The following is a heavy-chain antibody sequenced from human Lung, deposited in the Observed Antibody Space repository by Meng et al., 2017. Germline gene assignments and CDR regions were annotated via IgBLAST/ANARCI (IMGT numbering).Heavy chain of an antibody. J-gene: IGHJ4*02. V-gene: IGHV4-4*02. CDR1: GGSIGSDNW. D-gene: IGHD2-21*01. CDR2: IYHSGST. Sequence: VQLQESGPGRVNPSGTLSLTCAVSGGSIGSDNWWSWFRQPPGKGLEWIGEIYHSGSTNYNPSLKSRSTISVDKPKNQFSLTLSSVTAADTAVYYCTKNDFYCLGYWGQGTLVTVSS. CDR3: TKNDFYCLGY.